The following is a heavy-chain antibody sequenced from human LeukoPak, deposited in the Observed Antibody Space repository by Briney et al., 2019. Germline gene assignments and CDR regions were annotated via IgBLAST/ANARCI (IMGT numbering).Heavy chain of an antibody. CDR2: IYHSGST. D-gene: IGHD3-3*01. CDR1: GGSFSGYY. Sequence: AETLSLTCAVSGGSFSGYYLSWIRQPPGKGLEWIGEIYHSGSTNYNPSLKSRVTISVDKSKNQFSLKLSSVTAADTAVYHCARAVLGVRFLDWLPSRYYGMDVWGQGTKVTVSS. V-gene: IGHV4-34*01. J-gene: IGHJ6*02. CDR3: ARAVLGVRFLDWLPSRYYGMDV.